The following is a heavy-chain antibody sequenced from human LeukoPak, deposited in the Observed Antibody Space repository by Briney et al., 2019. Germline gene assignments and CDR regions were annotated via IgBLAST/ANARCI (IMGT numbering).Heavy chain of an antibody. CDR3: ARDKGLGGYYSVDY. J-gene: IGHJ4*02. Sequence: GGSLRLSCAASGFTFNTYTMNWVRQAPGKGLEWVSYISSSGSTIYYADSVKGRFTISRDNAKNSLYLQMNSLRAEDTAVYYCARDKGLGGYYSVDYWGQGTLVTVSS. CDR2: ISSSGSTI. CDR1: GFTFNTYT. V-gene: IGHV3-48*04. D-gene: IGHD3-22*01.